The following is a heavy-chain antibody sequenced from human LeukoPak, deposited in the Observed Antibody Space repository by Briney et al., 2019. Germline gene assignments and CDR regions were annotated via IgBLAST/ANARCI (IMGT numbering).Heavy chain of an antibody. Sequence: ASVKVSCKASGYTFTSYGISWVRQAPGQGLEWMGWISAYNGNTNYAQKLQGRVTMTTDASTSTAYMELRSLRSEDTAVYYCARENIVVVTAPNWFDPWGQGTLVTVSS. J-gene: IGHJ5*02. CDR3: ARENIVVVTAPNWFDP. V-gene: IGHV1-18*01. CDR2: ISAYNGNT. D-gene: IGHD2-21*02. CDR1: GYTFTSYG.